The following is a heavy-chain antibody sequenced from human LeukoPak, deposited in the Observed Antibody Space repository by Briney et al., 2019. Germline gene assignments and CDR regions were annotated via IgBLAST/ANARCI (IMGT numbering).Heavy chain of an antibody. J-gene: IGHJ5*02. CDR1: GYTFTGYY. Sequence: GASVKVSCKASGYTFTGYYMHWVRQAPGQGLEWMGWISGYDGHTKYAQKLQGRVTLTTDTSTSTAYMDLRSLGSDDTAVYFCARDRDLGAVAGTFDPWGQGTLVTVSS. CDR2: ISGYDGHT. CDR3: ARDRDLGAVAGTFDP. D-gene: IGHD6-19*01. V-gene: IGHV1-18*04.